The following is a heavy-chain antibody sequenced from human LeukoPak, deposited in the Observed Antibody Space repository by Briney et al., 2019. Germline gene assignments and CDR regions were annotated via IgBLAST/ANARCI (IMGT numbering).Heavy chain of an antibody. Sequence: GGSLRLSCAASGFTFSNAWMSWVRQAPGKGLEWVGRIKSKTDGGTTDYAAPVKGRFTISRDDSKNTLYPQMNSLKTEDTAVYYCTTENYYDFWSGYYRWVGYWGQGTLVTVSS. CDR1: GFTFSNAW. D-gene: IGHD3-3*01. CDR2: IKSKTDGGTT. CDR3: TTENYYDFWSGYYRWVGY. V-gene: IGHV3-15*01. J-gene: IGHJ4*02.